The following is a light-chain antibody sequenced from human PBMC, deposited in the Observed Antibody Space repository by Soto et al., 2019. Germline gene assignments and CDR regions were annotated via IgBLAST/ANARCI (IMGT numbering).Light chain of an antibody. V-gene: IGKV3-20*01. CDR3: QQYGNSPYT. CDR1: QSVTSN. CDR2: GVS. Sequence: EIVMTQSPATLSVSPGERATLSCRASQSVTSNLAWYQQKPGRAPRLLIYGVSNRAAGIPDRFSGSGSGTDFTLTISRLEPEDFVLYYCQQYGNSPYTFGQGTKLEIK. J-gene: IGKJ2*01.